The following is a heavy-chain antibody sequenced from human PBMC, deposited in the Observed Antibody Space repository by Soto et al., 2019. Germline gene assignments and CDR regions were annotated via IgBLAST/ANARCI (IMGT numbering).Heavy chain of an antibody. D-gene: IGHD1-26*01. CDR2: IFSNDEK. Sequence: QVTLKESGPVLVKPTETLTLTCTVSGFSLTYARMGVTWIRQPPGKALEWLAHIFSNDEKSYSTSLKSRLTISRDTPKSQVVLTMTNMDPVDTATYYCARHGRGVGARPLDYWGQGTLVTVSS. J-gene: IGHJ4*02. CDR1: GFSLTYARMG. CDR3: ARHGRGVGARPLDY. V-gene: IGHV2-26*01.